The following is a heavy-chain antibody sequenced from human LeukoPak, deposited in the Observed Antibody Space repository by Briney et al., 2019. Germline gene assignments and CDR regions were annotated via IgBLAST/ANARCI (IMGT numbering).Heavy chain of an antibody. V-gene: IGHV3-20*04. Sequence: PGGSLSLSWAASGFSFDDYDVSWVRQAPGKGLEWVSGINWNGGSTGYADSVKGRFTISRDNAKYSLYLQMSSLRVEDTAVYYCARVTSLTGTIFDSWGQGTLVTVSS. J-gene: IGHJ4*02. D-gene: IGHD1-7*01. CDR2: INWNGGST. CDR3: ARVTSLTGTIFDS. CDR1: GFSFDDYD.